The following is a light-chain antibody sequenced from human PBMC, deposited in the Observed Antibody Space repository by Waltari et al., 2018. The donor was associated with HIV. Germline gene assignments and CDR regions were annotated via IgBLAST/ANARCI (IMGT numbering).Light chain of an antibody. J-gene: IGLJ2*01. Sequence: SYELTQPHSVSVSPGQTATITCFGDKLGDKYACWYQQKTGQSPVLVIYQDDKRPSGIPDRFSGSNSGNTATLTITGTQAMDEADYFCQTSDTHTLVFGGGTKLTVL. CDR1: KLGDKY. CDR3: QTSDTHTLV. CDR2: QDD. V-gene: IGLV3-1*01.